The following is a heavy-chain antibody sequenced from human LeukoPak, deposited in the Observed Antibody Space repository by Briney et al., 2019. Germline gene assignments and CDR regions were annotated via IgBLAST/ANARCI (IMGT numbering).Heavy chain of an antibody. Sequence: SVKVSCKASGGTFSSYAISWVRQAPGQRLEWMGGIIPIFGTANYAQKFQGRVTITADESTSTAYMELSSLRSEDTAVYYCARVLHYDSSGYYYYYYYYMDVWGKGTTVTVSS. CDR3: ARVLHYDSSGYYYYYYYYMDV. CDR2: IIPIFGTA. J-gene: IGHJ6*03. V-gene: IGHV1-69*13. D-gene: IGHD3-22*01. CDR1: GGTFSSYA.